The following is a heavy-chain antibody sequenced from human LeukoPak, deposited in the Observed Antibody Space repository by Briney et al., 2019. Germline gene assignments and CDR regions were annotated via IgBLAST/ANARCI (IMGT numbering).Heavy chain of an antibody. D-gene: IGHD5-12*01. CDR2: INPNTGGT. J-gene: IGHJ4*02. Sequence: GASVKVSCKASGYTFTDHYIHWVRQAPGRGFEWMGWINPNTGGTDYAQKFQDRIAISTYTSISTVYMELSRLKSDDTALYYCARDLATIDGIAWYYFENWGQGTLVTVS. CDR1: GYTFTDHY. CDR3: ARDLATIDGIAWYYFEN. V-gene: IGHV1-2*02.